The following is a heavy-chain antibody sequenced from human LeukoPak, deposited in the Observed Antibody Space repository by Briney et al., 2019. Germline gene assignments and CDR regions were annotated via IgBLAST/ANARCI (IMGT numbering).Heavy chain of an antibody. D-gene: IGHD3-10*01. CDR3: ARAYGSGNYYYYMDV. J-gene: IGHJ6*03. CDR1: GGTFSSYA. CDR2: IIPIFGTA. Sequence: WASVKVSCKASGGTFSSYAISWVRQAPGQGLEWMGGIIPIFGTANYAQKFQGRVTITADESTSTAYMELSSLRSEDTAVYYCARAYGSGNYYYYMDVWGKGTTVTISS. V-gene: IGHV1-69*13.